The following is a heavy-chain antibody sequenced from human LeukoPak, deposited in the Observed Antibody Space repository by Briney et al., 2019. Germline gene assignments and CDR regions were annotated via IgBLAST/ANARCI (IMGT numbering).Heavy chain of an antibody. D-gene: IGHD3-16*01. J-gene: IGHJ4*02. CDR2: IKHNGDEL. CDR3: ARELRTFDS. V-gene: IGHV3-7*01. CDR1: GFPFSSYW. Sequence: GGSLRLSFAASGFPFSSYWMTWVRPAPGKGLEWVANIKHNGDELNYVDSVEDRFTISRDNAKNSLYLHMTSLRAEDTAVYYCARELRTFDSWGQGTLVTVSS.